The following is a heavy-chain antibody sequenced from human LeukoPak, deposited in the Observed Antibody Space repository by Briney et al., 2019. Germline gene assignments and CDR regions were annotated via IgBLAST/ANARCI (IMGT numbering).Heavy chain of an antibody. CDR1: GFTFSSYS. CDR2: ISSSSSYI. V-gene: IGHV3-21*01. Sequence: PGGSLRLSCAASGFTFSSYSMNWVRQAPGKGLEWVSSISSSSSYIYYADSVKGRFTISRDNAKNSLYLQMNSLRAGDTAVYYCARADCSSTSCPLGWGQGTLVTVSS. CDR3: ARADCSSTSCPLG. J-gene: IGHJ4*02. D-gene: IGHD2-2*01.